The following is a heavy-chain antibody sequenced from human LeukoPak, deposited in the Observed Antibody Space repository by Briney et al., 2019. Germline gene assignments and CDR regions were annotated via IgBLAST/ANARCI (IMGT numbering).Heavy chain of an antibody. J-gene: IGHJ3*02. CDR3: AQDTAGTVTTPAFDI. V-gene: IGHV3-23*01. D-gene: IGHD4-17*01. Sequence: GGSLRLSCVGSGFTSRSHAMSWVRQAPEKGLEFVSGIYENGGTTYYADSVKGRFTISRDNSKNKLYLQMNSLRAEDTAVYYCAQDTAGTVTTPAFDIWGQGTMVTVSS. CDR1: GFTSRSHA. CDR2: IYENGGTT.